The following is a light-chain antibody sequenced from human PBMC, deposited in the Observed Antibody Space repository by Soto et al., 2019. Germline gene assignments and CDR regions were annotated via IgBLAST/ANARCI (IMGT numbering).Light chain of an antibody. CDR1: NSDVGDYDY. CDR3: SSYTSTSARV. CDR2: EVT. V-gene: IGLV2-14*01. Sequence: QSLLTHPASLSGAPGQSITISCTGTNSDVGDYDYVSWYQQHPGQAPKLMIYEVTNRPSGVSNRFSGSKSGNTASLTISGLQPEDEADYYCSSYTSTSARVFGTGTKVTVL. J-gene: IGLJ1*01.